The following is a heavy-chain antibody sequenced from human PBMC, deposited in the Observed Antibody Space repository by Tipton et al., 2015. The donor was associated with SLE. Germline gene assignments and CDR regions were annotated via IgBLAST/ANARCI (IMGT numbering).Heavy chain of an antibody. CDR1: GASISSDY. J-gene: IGHJ6*02. V-gene: IGHV4-59*01. Sequence: TLSLTCSVSGASISSDYWSWIRQPPGKGLEWIGYISDSGSTRSNPSLKSRVTISVDTSKNQFSLKLTSVTAADTALYYCARGMVTWRGAIIGVDVWGQGTTVNVSS. CDR2: ISDSGST. D-gene: IGHD2-21*02. CDR3: ARGMVTWRGAIIGVDV.